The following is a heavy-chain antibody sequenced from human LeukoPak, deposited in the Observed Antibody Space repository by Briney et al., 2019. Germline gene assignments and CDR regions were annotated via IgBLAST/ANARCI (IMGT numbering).Heavy chain of an antibody. CDR3: ARVPPPPKYYDFWSGYYENAFDI. CDR2: INPNSGGT. Sequence: ASVKVSCKASGYTFTGYYMHWVRQAPGQGLEWMGWINPNSGGTNYAQKFQGRVTMTRDTSISTAYMELSRLRSDDTAVYYCARVPPPPKYYDFWSGYYENAFDIWGQGTMVTVSS. CDR1: GYTFTGYY. D-gene: IGHD3-3*01. J-gene: IGHJ3*02. V-gene: IGHV1-2*02.